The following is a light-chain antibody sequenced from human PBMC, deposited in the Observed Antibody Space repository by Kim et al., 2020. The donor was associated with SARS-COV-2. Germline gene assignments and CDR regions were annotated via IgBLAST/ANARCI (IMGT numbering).Light chain of an antibody. Sequence: GQSITISCPGTSRDVGGYNYVSWYQQHPGKAPKLMIYDVSNRPSGVSNRFSGSKSGNTASLTISGLQAGDEADYYCSSYTSSSTLVFGGGTQLTVL. CDR1: SRDVGGYNY. J-gene: IGLJ2*01. CDR3: SSYTSSSTLV. V-gene: IGLV2-14*03. CDR2: DVS.